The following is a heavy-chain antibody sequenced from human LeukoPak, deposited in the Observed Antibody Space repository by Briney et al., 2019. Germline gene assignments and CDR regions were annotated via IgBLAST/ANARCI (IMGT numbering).Heavy chain of an antibody. J-gene: IGHJ5*02. V-gene: IGHV1-46*01. CDR3: ASEFTGWFDP. CDR2: INPTGGGT. CDR1: GYTFTSYY. D-gene: IGHD2-8*02. Sequence: ASVKVSCTASGYTFTSYYMHWVRQAPGQGLEWMGIINPTGGGTSNAQKFQGRVTMTRDTSTSTVYMELSSLRSEDTAVYSCASEFTGWFDPWGQGTLVTVSS.